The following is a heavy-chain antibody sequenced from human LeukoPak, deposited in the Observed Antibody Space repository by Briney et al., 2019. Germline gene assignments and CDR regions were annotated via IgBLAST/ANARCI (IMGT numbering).Heavy chain of an antibody. D-gene: IGHD2-2*01. CDR3: AKGRCSSTSCGGFDP. Sequence: GGSLRLSCAASGFTFSSYAMSWVRQAPGKGLEWVSAISGGGGSTYYADSVKGRFTISRDNSKNTLYLQMNSLRAEDTAVYYCAKGRCSSTSCGGFDPWGLGTLVTVSS. CDR2: ISGGGGST. J-gene: IGHJ5*02. V-gene: IGHV3-23*01. CDR1: GFTFSSYA.